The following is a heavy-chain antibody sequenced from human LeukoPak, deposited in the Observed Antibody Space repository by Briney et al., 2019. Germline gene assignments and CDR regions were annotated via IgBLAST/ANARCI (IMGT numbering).Heavy chain of an antibody. CDR3: ARWAADGPDDAFDI. D-gene: IGHD6-13*01. CDR2: ISAYSGNT. V-gene: IGHV1-18*01. CDR1: GYTFTSYG. J-gene: IGHJ3*02. Sequence: VASVKVSCKASGYTFTSYGISWERQAPGQGLEWMGWISAYSGNTNYAQKLQGRVTMTTDTSTSTAYMELRSLRSDDTAVYYCARWAADGPDDAFDIWGQGTMVTVSS.